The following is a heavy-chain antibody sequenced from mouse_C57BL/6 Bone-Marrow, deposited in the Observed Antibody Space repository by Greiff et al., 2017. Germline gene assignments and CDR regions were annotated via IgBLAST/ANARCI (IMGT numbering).Heavy chain of an antibody. CDR3: ARDAGDYEWFAY. CDR1: GFTFSDFY. J-gene: IGHJ3*01. CDR2: SRNKANDYTT. D-gene: IGHD2-4*01. Sequence: EVKLMESGGGLVQSGRSLRLSCATSGFTFSDFYMEWVRQAPGKGLEWIAASRNKANDYTTEYSASVKGRFIVSRDTSQSILYLQMNALRAEDTAIYYCARDAGDYEWFAYWGQGTLVTVSA. V-gene: IGHV7-1*01.